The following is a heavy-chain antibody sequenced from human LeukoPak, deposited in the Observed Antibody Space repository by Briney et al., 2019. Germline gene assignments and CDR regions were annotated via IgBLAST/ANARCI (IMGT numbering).Heavy chain of an antibody. CDR3: ARGKTTVVTYGGDYYYMDV. J-gene: IGHJ6*03. CDR1: GYNFRIYT. V-gene: IGHV1-3*01. CDR2: INVGSGNT. Sequence: ASVKVSCKASGYNFRIYTMHWVRQAPGQSLEWLGWINVGSGNTNYAQKFRERVTITRDTSTSTAYLELSSLRSEDTAVYYCARGKTTVVTYGGDYYYMDVWGKGTTVTVSS. D-gene: IGHD4-23*01.